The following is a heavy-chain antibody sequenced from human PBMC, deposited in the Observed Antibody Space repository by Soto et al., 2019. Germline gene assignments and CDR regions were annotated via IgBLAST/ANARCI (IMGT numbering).Heavy chain of an antibody. V-gene: IGHV1-46*01. CDR3: ARDRIRHITMIVVVPGRGMDV. CDR1: GYTFTSYY. Sequence: ASVKVSCKASGYTFTSYYMHSVRQAPGQGLEWMGIINPSGGSTSYAQKFQGRVTMTRDTSTSTVYMELSSLRSEDTAVYYCARDRIRHITMIVVVPGRGMDVWGQGTTVTVSS. D-gene: IGHD3-22*01. J-gene: IGHJ6*02. CDR2: INPSGGST.